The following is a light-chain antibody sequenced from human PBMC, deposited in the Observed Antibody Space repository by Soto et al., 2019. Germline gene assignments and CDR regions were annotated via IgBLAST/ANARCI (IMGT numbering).Light chain of an antibody. Sequence: QSALTQPPSVSGSPGQSVAISCTGTSSDVGSYNRVSWYQQPPCAAPKLMIYEVSNRPSGVPDRFSGSKSGNTASLTISGLQAEHEADYYRNSYTGSSTYVFGTGTKLTVL. CDR3: NSYTGSSTYV. V-gene: IGLV2-18*02. CDR1: SSDVGSYNR. CDR2: EVS. J-gene: IGLJ1*01.